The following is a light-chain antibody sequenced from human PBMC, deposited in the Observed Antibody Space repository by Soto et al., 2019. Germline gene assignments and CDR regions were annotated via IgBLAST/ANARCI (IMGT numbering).Light chain of an antibody. CDR3: HQDDNYPRT. J-gene: IGKJ1*01. CDR2: DAS. Sequence: DIPMTQSPSTLYASVGDRVTITCRASQSINNWLAWYQQKPGKAPKILIYDASSLQSGVPSRFSGSRSGTEFTLTISSLQTEDFATYSCHQDDNYPRTFGQGTQVEIK. CDR1: QSINNW. V-gene: IGKV1-5*01.